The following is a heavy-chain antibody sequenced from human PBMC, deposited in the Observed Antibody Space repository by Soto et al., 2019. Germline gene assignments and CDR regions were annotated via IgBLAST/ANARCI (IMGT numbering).Heavy chain of an antibody. CDR2: IYYSGST. CDR1: GGSISSGGYY. CDR3: ARMYRGTSMDV. D-gene: IGHD3-10*01. Sequence: QVQLQESGPGLVKPSQTLSLTCTVSGGSISSGGYYWSWIRQHPGKGLEWIGYIYYSGSTYYNPSRKSRVNRAVDTSKNQFSLKLSSVTAADTAVYYCARMYRGTSMDVWDQGTTVTVSS. J-gene: IGHJ6*02. V-gene: IGHV4-31*03.